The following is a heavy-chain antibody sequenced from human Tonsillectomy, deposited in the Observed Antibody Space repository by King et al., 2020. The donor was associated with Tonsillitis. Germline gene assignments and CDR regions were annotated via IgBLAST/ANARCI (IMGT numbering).Heavy chain of an antibody. J-gene: IGHJ2*01. V-gene: IGHV3-49*03. CDR2: IRSKAYGGTT. D-gene: IGHD4-17*01. CDR3: TRDVYGSRVTGWYFDL. Sequence: VQLVESGGGLVQPGRSLRLSCTASGFTFGDYAMSWFRQAPGKGLEWVGFIRSKAYGGTTEYAASVKGRFTISRDDSKSIAYLQMNSLKTDDTAVYYCTRDVYGSRVTGWYFDLWGRGTLVTVSS. CDR1: GFTFGDYA.